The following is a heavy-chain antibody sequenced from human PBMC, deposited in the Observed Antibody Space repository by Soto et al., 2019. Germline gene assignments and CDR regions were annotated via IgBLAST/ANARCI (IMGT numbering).Heavy chain of an antibody. CDR3: ARGGYYDSSGYLFDY. Sequence: SETLSLTCTVSGGSISSGGYYWSWIRQHPGKGLEWIGYIYYSGSTYYNPTLKSRVTISVDTSKNQFSLKLSSVTAADTAVYYCARGGYYDSSGYLFDYWGQGTLVTVSS. CDR2: IYYSGST. D-gene: IGHD3-22*01. V-gene: IGHV4-31*03. CDR1: GGSISSGGYY. J-gene: IGHJ4*02.